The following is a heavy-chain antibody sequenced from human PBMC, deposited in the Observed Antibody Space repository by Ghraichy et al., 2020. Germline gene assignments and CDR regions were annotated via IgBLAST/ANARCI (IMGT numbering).Heavy chain of an antibody. CDR3: ARASTVVRFFYYDGMDV. V-gene: IGHV3-48*02. CDR1: GFTFSSYR. CDR2: ISSSGSTI. D-gene: IGHD4-23*01. Sequence: GGSLRLSCVGSGFTFSSYRMNWVRQSPGKGLEWLSYISSSGSTISYADSVKGRFTISRDNAQNSLYLQLNGLRDEDTAVYYCARASTVVRFFYYDGMDVWGQGTTVTVSS. J-gene: IGHJ6*02.